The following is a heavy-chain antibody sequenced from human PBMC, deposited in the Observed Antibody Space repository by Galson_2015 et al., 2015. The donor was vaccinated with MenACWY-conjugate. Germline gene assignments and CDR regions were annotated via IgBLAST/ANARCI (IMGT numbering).Heavy chain of an antibody. CDR2: IHPGDSDI. V-gene: IGHV5-51*01. J-gene: IGHJ4*02. Sequence: QSGAAVKKAGESLKISCKGSGYSFTNYWIGWVRQMPGKGLEWMGMIHPGDSDIRYSPSFQGQVSISADKSITTAYLQWSSLKASDTAIYYCARGGSPFDYWGQGTVVTVSS. D-gene: IGHD5-12*01. CDR3: ARGGSPFDY. CDR1: GYSFTNYW.